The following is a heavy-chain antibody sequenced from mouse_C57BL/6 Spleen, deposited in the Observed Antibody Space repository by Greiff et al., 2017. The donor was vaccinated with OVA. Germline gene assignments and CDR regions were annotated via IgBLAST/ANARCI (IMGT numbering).Heavy chain of an antibody. CDR1: GFSLTSYG. CDR2: IWRGGST. Sequence: VNVVESGPGLVQPSQSLSITCTVSGFSLTSYGVHWVRQSPGKGLEWLGVIWRGGSTDYNAAFMSRLSITKDNSKSQVFFKMNSLQADDTAIYYCAKMGSSGPWFAYWGQGTLVTVSA. J-gene: IGHJ3*01. CDR3: AKMGSSGPWFAY. D-gene: IGHD3-2*02. V-gene: IGHV2-5*01.